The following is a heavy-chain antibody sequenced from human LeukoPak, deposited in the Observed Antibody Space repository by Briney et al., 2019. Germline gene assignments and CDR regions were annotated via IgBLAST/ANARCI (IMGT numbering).Heavy chain of an antibody. Sequence: PSETLSLTCTVSGGPFSSYCWSWIRQPPGKGLEWIGYIYGSGSTNYNPSLKSRVTISVDTSKNQFSLKLSSVTAADTAVYYCARVTAMVSEFDYWGQGTLVTVSS. J-gene: IGHJ4*02. CDR2: IYGSGST. D-gene: IGHD5-18*01. V-gene: IGHV4-59*01. CDR3: ARVTAMVSEFDY. CDR1: GGPFSSYC.